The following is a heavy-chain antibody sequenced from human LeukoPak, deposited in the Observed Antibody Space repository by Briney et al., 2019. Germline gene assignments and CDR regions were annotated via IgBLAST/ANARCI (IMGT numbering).Heavy chain of an antibody. Sequence: GGSLRLSCAASGFTFSSYAMSWVRQAPGKGLEWVSAISDSGSSTYYADSVKGRFTISRDNSKNTVYLQMNSPRSEDTAVYYCAKNIRAQYWGQGTLVTVSS. CDR3: AKNIRAQY. V-gene: IGHV3-23*01. CDR2: ISDSGSST. CDR1: GFTFSSYA. J-gene: IGHJ4*02. D-gene: IGHD2/OR15-2a*01.